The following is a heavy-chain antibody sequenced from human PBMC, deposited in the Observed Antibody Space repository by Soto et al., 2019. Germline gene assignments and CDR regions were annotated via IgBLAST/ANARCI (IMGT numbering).Heavy chain of an antibody. J-gene: IGHJ6*02. CDR3: TGITWFRGMDV. V-gene: IGHV6-1*01. D-gene: IGHD3-10*01. CDR2: TYYKSKWNN. Sequence: SQTLSLTGAISGDSVSSNSAGWNWIRQSPSRGLEWLGRTYYKSKWNNDYALSVKSRITINPDTSKNQFSLHLYSVTPEDTAVYYCTGITWFRGMDVWGQGTPVTVSS. CDR1: GDSVSSNSAG.